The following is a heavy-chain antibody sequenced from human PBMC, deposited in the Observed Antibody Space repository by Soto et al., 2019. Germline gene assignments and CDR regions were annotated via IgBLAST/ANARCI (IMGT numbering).Heavy chain of an antibody. D-gene: IGHD6-13*01. CDR3: ARAPNSWYVYFDY. V-gene: IGHV4-31*03. Sequence: QVQLQESGPGLVKPSQTLSLTCTVSGGSISSGGNYWSWIRQHPGKGLEWIGDIYYSGSTYYNPSLKSRVTISVDTSKNQFSLKMSSVTAADTAVYFCARAPNSWYVYFDYWGQGTLVTVSS. CDR2: IYYSGST. J-gene: IGHJ4*02. CDR1: GGSISSGGNY.